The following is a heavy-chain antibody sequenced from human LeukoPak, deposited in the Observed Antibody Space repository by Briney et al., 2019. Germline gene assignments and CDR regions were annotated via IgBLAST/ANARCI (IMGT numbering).Heavy chain of an antibody. V-gene: IGHV3-74*01. CDR2: IDTDGSST. D-gene: IGHD1-1*01. CDR3: TRGGTTFDY. Sequence: GGSLRLSCAASGFSFRSYWMHWVRLPPGKGLVWVSRIDTDGSSTAYADSVKGRFTVSRDNAKNTLYLQMYSLRAEDTAIYYCTRGGTTFDYWGQGTLVTVSS. J-gene: IGHJ4*02. CDR1: GFSFRSYW.